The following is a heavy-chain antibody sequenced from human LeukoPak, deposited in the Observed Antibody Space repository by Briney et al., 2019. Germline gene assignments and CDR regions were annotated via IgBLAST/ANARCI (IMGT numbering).Heavy chain of an antibody. D-gene: IGHD6-13*01. CDR2: IRQDGSDK. V-gene: IGHV3-7*03. Sequence: GGSLRLSCVASGFTLSSYWVTWVRQAPGKGLEWVANIRQDGSDKYYMDSVKGRFTISRDNAKNSVYLQMNSLRVEDTAVYYCARGIAAAGSYWGQGTLVTFSS. CDR1: GFTLSSYW. CDR3: ARGIAAAGSY. J-gene: IGHJ4*02.